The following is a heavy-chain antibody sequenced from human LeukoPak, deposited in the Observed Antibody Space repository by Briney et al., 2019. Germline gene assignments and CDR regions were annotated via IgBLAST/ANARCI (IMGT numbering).Heavy chain of an antibody. CDR2: IYTSGST. CDR1: GGSISSYY. J-gene: IGHJ6*03. Sequence: PSETLSLTCTVSGGSISSYYWSWIRQPPGKGLEWIGYIYTSGSTNYNPSLKSRVTMSVDTSKNQFSLKLSSVTAADTAVYYCARGSGRYYGSGSRRPKNKYYYYYMDVWGKGTTVTISS. D-gene: IGHD3-10*01. CDR3: ARGSGRYYGSGSRRPKNKYYYYYMDV. V-gene: IGHV4-4*08.